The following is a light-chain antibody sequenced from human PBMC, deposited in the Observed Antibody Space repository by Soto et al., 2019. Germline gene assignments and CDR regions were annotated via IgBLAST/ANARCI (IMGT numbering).Light chain of an antibody. J-gene: IGLJ3*02. CDR2: EGS. CDR1: SSDVGSYNL. V-gene: IGLV2-23*01. Sequence: QSALTQPASVSGSPGQSITISCTGTSSDVGSYNLVSWYQQHPGKAPKLMIYEGSKRPSGVSNRFSGSKSGNTASLTISGLQAEDEADYYCQSYDYSLSGYMFGGGTKVTVL. CDR3: QSYDYSLSGYM.